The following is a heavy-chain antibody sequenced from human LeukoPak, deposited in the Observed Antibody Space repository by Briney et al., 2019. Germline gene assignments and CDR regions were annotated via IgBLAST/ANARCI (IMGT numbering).Heavy chain of an antibody. CDR2: INPSGGST. D-gene: IGHD3-10*01. J-gene: IGHJ5*02. V-gene: IGHV1-46*01. Sequence: GASVKVSRKAPGYTFTSYYMHWVRQAPGQGLEWMGIINPSGGSTSYAQKFQGRVTMTRDTSTSTVYMELSSLRSEDTAVYYCARGGPGGYYGSGSYPEYNWFDPWGQGTLVTVSS. CDR1: GYTFTSYY. CDR3: ARGGPGGYYGSGSYPEYNWFDP.